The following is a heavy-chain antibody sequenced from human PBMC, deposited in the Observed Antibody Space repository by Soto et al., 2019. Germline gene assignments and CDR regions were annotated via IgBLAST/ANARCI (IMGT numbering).Heavy chain of an antibody. J-gene: IGHJ4*02. CDR1: GFTFSSYG. CDR3: ARGHDILTDYYSPPFDY. D-gene: IGHD3-9*01. V-gene: IGHV3-33*01. Sequence: QVQLVESGGGVVQPGRSLRLSCAASGFTFSSYGMHWVRQAPGKGLEWVAVIWYDGSNKYYADSVKGRFTISRDNSKNTLYLQMNSLRAEDTAVYYCARGHDILTDYYSPPFDYWGQGTLVTVSS. CDR2: IWYDGSNK.